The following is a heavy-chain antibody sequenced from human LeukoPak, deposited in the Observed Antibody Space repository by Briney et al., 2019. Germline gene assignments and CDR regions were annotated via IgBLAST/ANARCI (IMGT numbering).Heavy chain of an antibody. J-gene: IGHJ6*03. Sequence: GGSLRLSCAASGFTFSSYWMHWVRQAPGKGLVWVSRINSDGSSTRYADSVKGRFTISRDNAKNTLYLQMNSLRAEDTAVYYCASSSMVWGVIVYYYYMDVWGKGITVTVSS. D-gene: IGHD3-10*01. V-gene: IGHV3-74*01. CDR3: ASSSMVWGVIVYYYYMDV. CDR1: GFTFSSYW. CDR2: INSDGSST.